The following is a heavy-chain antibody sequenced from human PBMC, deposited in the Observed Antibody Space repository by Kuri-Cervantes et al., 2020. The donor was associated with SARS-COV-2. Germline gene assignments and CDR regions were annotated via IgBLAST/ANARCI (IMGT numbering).Heavy chain of an antibody. J-gene: IGHJ4*02. D-gene: IGHD1-26*01. CDR1: GFTFSNYW. Sequence: GGSLRLSCAASGFTFSNYWMHWVRQAPGKWLVWVSRTNTDGSSTSYADSVKGRFTISRDNAKNTLYLQMNSLRAEDTAVYYCARAFLRGGSDYWGQGTLVTVSS. V-gene: IGHV3-74*01. CDR2: TNTDGSST. CDR3: ARAFLRGGSDY.